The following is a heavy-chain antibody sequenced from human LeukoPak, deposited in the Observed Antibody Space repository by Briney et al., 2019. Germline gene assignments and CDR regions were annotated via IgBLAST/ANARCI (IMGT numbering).Heavy chain of an antibody. CDR2: FSATDGSE. CDR1: GFTVSSCG. Sequence: GGSLRLSCAASGFTVSSCGMTWVRQAPGKGLEWVSAFSATDGSEQYAESVKGRFTISRDNSKNSLYLQMNSLRDEDTALYYCAKARIAAAGTGAFDVWGQGTMVTVSS. V-gene: IGHV3-23*01. D-gene: IGHD6-13*01. CDR3: AKARIAAAGTGAFDV. J-gene: IGHJ3*01.